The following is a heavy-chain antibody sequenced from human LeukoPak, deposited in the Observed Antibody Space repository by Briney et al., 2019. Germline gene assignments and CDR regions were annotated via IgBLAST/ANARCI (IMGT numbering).Heavy chain of an antibody. CDR1: GGSFSGYY. CDR2: IYYSGST. Sequence: SETLSLTCAVYGGSFSGYYWSWIRQPPGKGLEWIGYIYYSGSTNYNPSLKSRVTISVDTSKNQFSLKLSSVTAADTAVYYCARVYYSSSCDYWYFDLWGRGTLVTVSS. V-gene: IGHV4-59*01. J-gene: IGHJ2*01. D-gene: IGHD6-13*01. CDR3: ARVYYSSSCDYWYFDL.